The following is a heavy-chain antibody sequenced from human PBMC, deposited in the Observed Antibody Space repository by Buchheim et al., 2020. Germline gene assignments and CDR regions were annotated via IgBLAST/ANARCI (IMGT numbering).Heavy chain of an antibody. CDR1: GFTFRSYA. CDR3: ARDKGRYYFDY. J-gene: IGHJ4*02. D-gene: IGHD1-26*01. Sequence: QVQLVESGGGVVQPGRSLRLSYAVSGFTFRSYAMHWVRQAPGKGLEWVAVVSYDGSNTYHADSAKGRFTNSRDNSKNTLYLQMNSLRGEDTAVYYCARDKGRYYFDYWGQGTL. CDR2: VSYDGSNT. V-gene: IGHV3-30*04.